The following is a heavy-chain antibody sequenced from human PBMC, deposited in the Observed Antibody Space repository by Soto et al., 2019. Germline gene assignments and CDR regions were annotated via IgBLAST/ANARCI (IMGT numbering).Heavy chain of an antibody. CDR1: GFTLSSYW. D-gene: IGHD1-26*01. CDR3: GRDLRDWDSGSYSYDY. CDR2: IKQDGGEK. Sequence: EVQLVESGGGLVQPGGSLRLSCAASGFTLSSYWMGWVRRAPGKGLGWVANIKQDGGEKYNLDSVKGRFTISRDNAKNSLYLQMNSLRAEDTAVYYCGRDLRDWDSGSYSYDYWGQGTLVTVSS. J-gene: IGHJ4*02. V-gene: IGHV3-7*01.